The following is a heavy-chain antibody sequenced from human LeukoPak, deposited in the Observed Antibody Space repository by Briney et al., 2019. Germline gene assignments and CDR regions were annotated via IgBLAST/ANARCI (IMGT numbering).Heavy chain of an antibody. CDR3: ARDPGYCSGGSCQYYYYYYMDV. V-gene: IGHV3-48*03. J-gene: IGHJ6*03. CDR1: GFTFSSYE. D-gene: IGHD2-15*01. Sequence: PGGSLRLSCAASGFTFSSYETNWVRQAPGKGLEWVSYISSSGSTIYYADSVKGRFTISRDNAKNSLYLQMNSLRAEDTAVYYCARDPGYCSGGSCQYYYYYYMDVWGKGTTVTVSS. CDR2: ISSSGSTI.